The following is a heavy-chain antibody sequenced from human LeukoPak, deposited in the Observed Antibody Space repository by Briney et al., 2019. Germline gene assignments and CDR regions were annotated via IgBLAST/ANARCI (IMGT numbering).Heavy chain of an antibody. CDR1: GVPLCSYY. CDR2: IYHSGRT. J-gene: IGHJ4*02. D-gene: IGHD4-17*01. V-gene: IGHV4-59*01. CDR3: AREGTVTTPDY. Sequence: SETLSLTCTVSGVPLCSYYWRRIRQPPGKGLEWIGYIYHSGRTYYNPSLKRRLTISVDTSKNQFSLKLSSVTAADTAVYCCAREGTVTTPDYWGQGTLVTVS.